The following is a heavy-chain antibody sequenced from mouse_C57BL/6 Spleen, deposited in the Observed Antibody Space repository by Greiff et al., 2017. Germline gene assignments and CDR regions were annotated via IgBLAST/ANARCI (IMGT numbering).Heavy chain of an antibody. CDR1: GYAFSSYW. CDR2: IYPGDGDT. D-gene: IGHD1-1*01. V-gene: IGHV1-80*01. J-gene: IGHJ1*03. Sequence: QVQLQQSGAELVKPGASVKFSCKASGYAFSSYWMNWVKQRPGKGLEWIGQIYPGDGDTNYNGKFKGKATLTADKSSSTAYMQLSSLTSEDSAVYFCATYGSSYWYFDVWGTGTTVTVSS. CDR3: ATYGSSYWYFDV.